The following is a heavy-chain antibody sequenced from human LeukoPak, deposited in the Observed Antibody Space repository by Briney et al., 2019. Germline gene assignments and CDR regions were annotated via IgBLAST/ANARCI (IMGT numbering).Heavy chain of an antibody. CDR3: ARKLSGAFDI. CDR1: GDSVSSNSPA. D-gene: IGHD2/OR15-2a*01. J-gene: IGHJ3*02. Sequence: SQTLSLTCAISGDSVSSNSPAWNWIRQSPSRGLEWLGRTYYRSKWYNDYAVSVKSRITIDPDTSKNQFSLRLKSVTPEDTAVYYCARKLSGAFDIWGQGTMVTVSS. V-gene: IGHV6-1*01. CDR2: TYYRSKWYN.